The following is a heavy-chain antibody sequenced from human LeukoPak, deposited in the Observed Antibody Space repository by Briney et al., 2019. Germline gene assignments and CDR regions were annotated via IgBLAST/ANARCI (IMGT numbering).Heavy chain of an antibody. J-gene: IGHJ4*02. CDR2: ISRSSTYI. V-gene: IGHV3-21*01. CDR1: GFTLSTYT. D-gene: IGHD2-15*01. CDR3: ARDKCSGGSCYSDY. Sequence: GGSLRLSCAASGFTLSTYTINWVRLAPGEGLEWVSSISRSSTYIYYADSVKGRFTISRDNAKNSLYLQMNSLRAEDTALYYCARDKCSGGSCYSDYWGQGTLVTVSS.